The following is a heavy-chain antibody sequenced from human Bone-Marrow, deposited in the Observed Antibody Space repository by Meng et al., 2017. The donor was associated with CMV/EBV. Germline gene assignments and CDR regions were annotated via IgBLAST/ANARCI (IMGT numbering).Heavy chain of an antibody. CDR1: GYTFTSYY. V-gene: IGHV1-69*05. D-gene: IGHD6-13*01. Sequence: SVKVSCKASGYTFTSYYMHWVRQAPGQGLEWMGGIIPIFGTANYAQKFQGRVTITTDESTSTAYMELSSLRSEDTAVYYCARANSSSWYGGDYYYYGMDVWGQGTTVTVSS. CDR2: IIPIFGTA. J-gene: IGHJ6*02. CDR3: ARANSSSWYGGDYYYYGMDV.